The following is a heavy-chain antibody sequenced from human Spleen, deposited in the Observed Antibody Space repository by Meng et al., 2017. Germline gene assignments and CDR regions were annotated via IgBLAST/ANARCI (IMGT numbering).Heavy chain of an antibody. CDR2: IWYDGSNR. V-gene: IGHV3-33*01. CDR1: GFTFSSYG. J-gene: IGHJ4*02. Sequence: GGSLRLSCAASGFTFSSYGMHWVRQAPGKGLEWVADIWYDGSNRYYGKSVKGRFTISRDNAKNSLYLQMNSLRAEDTAVYYCARDGDSYYYDATGVDFFDYWGQGTVVTVSS. CDR3: ARDGDSYYYDATGVDFFDY. D-gene: IGHD3-22*01.